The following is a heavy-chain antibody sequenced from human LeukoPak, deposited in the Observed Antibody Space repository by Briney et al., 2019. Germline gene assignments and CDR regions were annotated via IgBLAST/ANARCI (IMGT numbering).Heavy chain of an antibody. CDR3: ARHGVVPGYYYYYGMDV. V-gene: IGHV5-51*01. CDR1: GYSFTSYW. D-gene: IGHD3-3*01. J-gene: IGHJ6*02. CDR2: IYPGDSDT. Sequence: GESLKISCKGSGYSFTSYWISWVRQMPGKGLEWMGIIYPGDSDTRYSPSFQGQVTISADKSISTAYLQWSSLKASDTAMYYCARHGVVPGYYYYYGMDVWGQGTTVTVSS.